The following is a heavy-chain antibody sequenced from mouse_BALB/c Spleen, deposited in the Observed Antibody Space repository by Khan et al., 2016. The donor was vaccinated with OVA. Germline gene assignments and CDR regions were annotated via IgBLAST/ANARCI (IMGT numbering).Heavy chain of an antibody. D-gene: IGHD1-1*02. V-gene: IGHV3-2*02. CDR3: ARDGARYNCAINY. Sequence: EVQLQESGPGLVKPSQSLSLTCTVTGYSITSDYAWNWIRQFPGNKLEWMGYISYSGSTNYNPSLKSRISITRDTSKNQFFLQLNSVTTEDTTTYYCARDGARYNCAINYWGQGTSVTVSS. CDR2: ISYSGST. J-gene: IGHJ4*01. CDR1: GYSITSDYA.